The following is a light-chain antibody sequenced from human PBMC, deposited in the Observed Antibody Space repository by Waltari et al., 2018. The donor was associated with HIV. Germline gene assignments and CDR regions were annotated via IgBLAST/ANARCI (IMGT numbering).Light chain of an antibody. CDR2: KVS. V-gene: IGKV2-30*01. CDR1: QSLLYSDGDTY. Sequence: DVVMTQSPLSLPVTLGQPASIACRSTQSLLYSDGDTYLNWFHQRPGQSPRRLIYKVSNRDSGVPDRFSGSGSGTDFTLKISRVEAEDVGVYYCMQGTHWPPTFGGGTKVESK. J-gene: IGKJ4*02. CDR3: MQGTHWPPT.